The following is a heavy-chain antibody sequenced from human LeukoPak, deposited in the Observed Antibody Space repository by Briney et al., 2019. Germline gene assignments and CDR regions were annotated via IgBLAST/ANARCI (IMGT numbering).Heavy chain of an antibody. J-gene: IGHJ6*03. D-gene: IGHD2-2*02. Sequence: GGSLRLSCATSGFTFSSYSMNWVRQAPGKGLEWVSYISSSSSTIYYADSVKGRFTISRDNAKNSLYLQMNSLRAEDTAVYYCARRVPAAIEYYYYYMDVWGKGTTVTVSS. CDR2: ISSSSSTI. CDR3: ARRVPAAIEYYYYYMDV. CDR1: GFTFSSYS. V-gene: IGHV3-48*04.